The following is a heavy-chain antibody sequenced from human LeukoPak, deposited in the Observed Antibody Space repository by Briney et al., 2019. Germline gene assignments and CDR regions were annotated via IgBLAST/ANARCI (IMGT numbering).Heavy chain of an antibody. D-gene: IGHD2-15*01. CDR2: INWNGGST. CDR3: ARGRRYCSGGSCYSKANYYYYYMDV. V-gene: IGHV3-20*04. J-gene: IGHJ6*03. Sequence: PGGSLRLSCAASGFTFDDYGMSWVRQAPGKGLEWVSGINWNGGSTGYADSVKGRFTISRDNSKNTLYLQINSLRAEDTAVYYCARGRRYCSGGSCYSKANYYYYYMDVWGKGTTVTISS. CDR1: GFTFDDYG.